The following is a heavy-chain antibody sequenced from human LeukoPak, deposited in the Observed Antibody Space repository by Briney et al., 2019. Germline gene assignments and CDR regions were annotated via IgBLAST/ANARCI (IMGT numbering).Heavy chain of an antibody. D-gene: IGHD6-19*01. CDR3: ARRSGWSIDY. CDR2: IYPRDSDT. J-gene: IGHJ4*02. V-gene: IGHV5-51*01. Sequence: SAASPQISSKGSGCSFTSYWIGWGRQKPRKSLEWMGIIYPRDSDTRYSPSFQGQVTISADKSISTAYLQWSSLNASDTAMYYCARRSGWSIDYWGPGNLVTVSS. CDR1: GCSFTSYW.